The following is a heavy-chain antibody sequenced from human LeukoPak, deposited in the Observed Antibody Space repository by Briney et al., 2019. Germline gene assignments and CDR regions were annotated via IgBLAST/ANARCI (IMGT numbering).Heavy chain of an antibody. V-gene: IGHV3-9*01. CDR2: ISWNSGSI. J-gene: IGHJ3*02. CDR3: AKDMEGQWLVTGALDI. D-gene: IGHD6-19*01. Sequence: GGSLRLSCAASGFTFDDYAMHWVRQAPGKGLEWVSGISWNSGSIGYADSVKGRFTISRDNAKNSLYLQMNSLRAEDTALYYCAKDMEGQWLVTGALDIWGQGTMVTVSS. CDR1: GFTFDDYA.